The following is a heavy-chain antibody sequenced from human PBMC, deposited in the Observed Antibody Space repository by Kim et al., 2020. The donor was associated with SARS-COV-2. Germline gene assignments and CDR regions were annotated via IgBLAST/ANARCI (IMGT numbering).Heavy chain of an antibody. CDR1: GFTFSSYA. CDR3: AKDRGGSSGRYSSGWSVFDY. Sequence: GGSLRLSCAASGFTFSSYAMSWVRQAPGKGLEWVSAISGSGGSTYYADSVKGRFTISRDNSKNTLYLQMNSLRAEDTAVYYCAKDRGGSSGRYSSGWSVFDYWGQGTLVTVSS. J-gene: IGHJ4*02. V-gene: IGHV3-23*01. CDR2: ISGSGGST. D-gene: IGHD6-19*01.